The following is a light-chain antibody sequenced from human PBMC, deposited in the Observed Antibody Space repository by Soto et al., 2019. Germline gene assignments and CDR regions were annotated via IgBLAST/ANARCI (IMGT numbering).Light chain of an antibody. CDR1: QSISTW. V-gene: IGKV1-5*03. CDR3: QQYNSYSPLT. J-gene: IGKJ4*01. CDR2: KAS. Sequence: DIQRTQSPCTMPASGEGIDTVACRANQSISTWLAWYQQKPGKAPNLLIYKASRLETGVPSRFSGSGSGTEITLTISFLQPDDFATYYCQQYNSYSPLTFGGGTKVDIK.